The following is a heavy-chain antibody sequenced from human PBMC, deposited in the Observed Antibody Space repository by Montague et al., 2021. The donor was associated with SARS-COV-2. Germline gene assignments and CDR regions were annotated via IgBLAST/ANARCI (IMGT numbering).Heavy chain of an antibody. J-gene: IGHJ3*02. D-gene: IGHD3-10*01. Sequence: SLRLSCAASGFTLGYTWMHWVRQAPGKGLVWISHINGDATTTKYADSVKGRFTISRDNAKSTLYLQLDSLRAEDTAVYYCVKGRGTPDAFDMWGQGTMVTVSS. V-gene: IGHV3-74*03. CDR2: INGDATTT. CDR3: VKGRGTPDAFDM. CDR1: GFTLGYTW.